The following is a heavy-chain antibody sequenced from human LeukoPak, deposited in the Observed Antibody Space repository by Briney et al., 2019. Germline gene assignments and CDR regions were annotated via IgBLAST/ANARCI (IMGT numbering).Heavy chain of an antibody. V-gene: IGHV1-18*01. J-gene: IGHJ4*02. CDR2: ISAYNGNT. D-gene: IGHD5-12*01. CDR3: ARDLSYSGYDWRDYDFDY. CDR1: GYTFTSYG. Sequence: ASVKVSCKASGYTFTSYGISWVRQAPGQGLEWMGWISAYNGNTNYAQKLQGRVTMTTDTSTSTAYMELRSPRSDDTAVYYCARDLSYSGYDWRDYDFDYWGQGTLVTVSS.